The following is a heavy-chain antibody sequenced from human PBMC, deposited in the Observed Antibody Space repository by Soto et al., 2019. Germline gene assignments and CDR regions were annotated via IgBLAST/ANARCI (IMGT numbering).Heavy chain of an antibody. D-gene: IGHD1-1*01. CDR2: IDGGGGTT. Sequence: EVQLLESGGGLVQPGGSLRLSCAASGFTFRSFAMTWVRQTPGKGLKWVSTIDGGGGTTYYSDSVKGRFAISRDNSKNTVYLQMNNLRAEETAGYYCVKESLDRRTFDIWGQGTMVTVSS. J-gene: IGHJ3*02. CDR1: GFTFRSFA. CDR3: VKESLDRRTFDI. V-gene: IGHV3-23*01.